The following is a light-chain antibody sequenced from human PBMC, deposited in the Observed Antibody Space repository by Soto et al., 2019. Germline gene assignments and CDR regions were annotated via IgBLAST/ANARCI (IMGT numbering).Light chain of an antibody. CDR2: AAS. CDR3: QHYNTYSTWT. CDR1: RDISDD. V-gene: IGKV1-17*01. Sequence: DIQMTQSPTSLSASVGDRVTITCRASRDISDDLGWYQHKPGRAPKLLISAASRLQGGVPSRFSGSGSGTEFTLTISGLQPDDFATYYCQHYNTYSTWTFGQGTKVDI. J-gene: IGKJ1*01.